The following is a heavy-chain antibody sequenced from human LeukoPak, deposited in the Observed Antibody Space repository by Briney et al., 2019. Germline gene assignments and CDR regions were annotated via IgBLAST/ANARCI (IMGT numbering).Heavy chain of an antibody. CDR3: ATSRYSGWDDAFDI. V-gene: IGHV1-3*01. J-gene: IGHJ3*02. Sequence: ASVKVSCKASGYNFNSYTIHWVRQAPGQRLEWMGWINAGNGNTKYSQKFQGRVTITRDTSASTAYMELSSLRSEDAAVSYCATSRYSGWDDAFDIWGQGTMVTVSS. D-gene: IGHD2-15*01. CDR1: GYNFNSYT. CDR2: INAGNGNT.